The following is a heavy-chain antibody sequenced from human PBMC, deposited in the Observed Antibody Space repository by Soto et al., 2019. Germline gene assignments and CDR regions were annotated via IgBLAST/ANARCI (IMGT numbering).Heavy chain of an antibody. J-gene: IGHJ6*02. D-gene: IGHD3-10*01. CDR1: GGSISSGVYY. V-gene: IGHV4-31*03. CDR2: IYYSGST. Sequence: PSETLSLTCTVSGGSISSGVYYWSWIRQHPGKGLEWIGYIYYSGSTYYNPSLKSRVTISVDTSKNQFSLKLSSVTAADTAVYYCARSQPSTMVRGGDYYGMDVWGQGTTVTVSS. CDR3: ARSQPSTMVRGGDYYGMDV.